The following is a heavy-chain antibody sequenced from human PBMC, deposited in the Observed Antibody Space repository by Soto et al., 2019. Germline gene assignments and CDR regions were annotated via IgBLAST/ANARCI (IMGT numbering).Heavy chain of an antibody. V-gene: IGHV4-34*01. Sequence: QVQLQQWGAGLLKPSETLSLTCAVYGGSFSGYYWSWIRQPPGKGLEWIGEINHSGSTNYNPSLRSRVTILVDTSKNQFSLKLSSVTAADTAVYYCARDLGYCSGGSCSQYFQHWGQGTLVTVSS. CDR1: GGSFSGYY. CDR3: ARDLGYCSGGSCSQYFQH. D-gene: IGHD2-15*01. CDR2: INHSGST. J-gene: IGHJ1*01.